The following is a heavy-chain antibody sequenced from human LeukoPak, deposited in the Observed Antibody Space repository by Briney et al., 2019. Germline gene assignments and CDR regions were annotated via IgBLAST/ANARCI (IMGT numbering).Heavy chain of an antibody. V-gene: IGHV1-69-2*01. CDR2: VDPEDGET. J-gene: IGHJ4*02. CDR1: GYTFTDYY. D-gene: IGHD6-19*01. Sequence: ASVKVSCKVSGYTFTDYYMHWVQQAPGKGLEWMGLVDPEDGETIYAEKFQGRVTMTRNTSISTAYMELSSLRSEDAAVYYCARLIAVAGLGIYYFDYWGQGTLVTVSS. CDR3: ARLIAVAGLGIYYFDY.